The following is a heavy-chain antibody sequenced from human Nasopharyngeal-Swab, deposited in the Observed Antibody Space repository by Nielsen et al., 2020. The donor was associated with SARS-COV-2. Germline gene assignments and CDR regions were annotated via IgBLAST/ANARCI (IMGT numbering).Heavy chain of an antibody. Sequence: GESLKISCAASGFTFSSYSMNWVRQAPGKGLEWVSSISSSSSYIYYADSVKGRFTISRDNAKNSLYLQMNSLRAEDTAVYYCARGQWLGGDAFDIWGQGTMVTVSS. J-gene: IGHJ3*02. CDR1: GFTFSSYS. CDR3: ARGQWLGGDAFDI. CDR2: ISSSSSYI. V-gene: IGHV3-21*01. D-gene: IGHD6-19*01.